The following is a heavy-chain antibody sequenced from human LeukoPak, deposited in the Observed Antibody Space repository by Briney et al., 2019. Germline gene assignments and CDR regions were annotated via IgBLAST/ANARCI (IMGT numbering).Heavy chain of an antibody. V-gene: IGHV3-7*01. Sequence: GGSLRLSCAASGFSFRDFCMTWVRQAPGKGLEWVSNINQGGSVKYYVDSVKGRFTISRDEAESSLYVKMNSLRDEDTAVYYCARYGYSGWNLEYWGQGTLVTVSS. J-gene: IGHJ4*02. CDR1: GFSFRDFC. D-gene: IGHD5-12*01. CDR3: ARYGYSGWNLEY. CDR2: INQGGSVK.